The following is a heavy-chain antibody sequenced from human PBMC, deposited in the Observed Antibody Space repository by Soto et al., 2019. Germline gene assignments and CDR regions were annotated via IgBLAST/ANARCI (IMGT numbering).Heavy chain of an antibody. V-gene: IGHV3-30*18. Sequence: QVQLVESGGGVVQPGRSLRLSCAASGFTFSTYGMHCVRQAPGKGLEWVAVISYDGNNNYYADSVKGRFTISRDNSKNTLYLQMSSLRAEDTAVYYCAKSVYNWNDGFFDYWVQGTLVTVSS. CDR1: GFTFSTYG. CDR3: AKSVYNWNDGFFDY. CDR2: ISYDGNNN. J-gene: IGHJ4*02. D-gene: IGHD1-1*01.